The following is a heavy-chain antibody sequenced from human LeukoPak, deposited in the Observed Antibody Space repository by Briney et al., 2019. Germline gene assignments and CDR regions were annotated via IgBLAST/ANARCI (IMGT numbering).Heavy chain of an antibody. CDR1: GASISSYY. CDR3: AVDYTNYGTFDY. J-gene: IGHJ4*02. Sequence: PSETLSLTCTVSGASISSYYWSWIRLSAGKGLEWIGRVYTSGSTNYNPSLKSRVAMSVDTSKNQFSLKLTSVTAADTAVYYCAVDYTNYGTFDYWGQGTLVTVSS. D-gene: IGHD4-11*01. CDR2: VYTSGST. V-gene: IGHV4-4*07.